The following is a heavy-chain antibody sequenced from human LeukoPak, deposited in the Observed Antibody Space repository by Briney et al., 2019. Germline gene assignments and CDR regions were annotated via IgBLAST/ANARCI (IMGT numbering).Heavy chain of an antibody. V-gene: IGHV1-18*01. Sequence: GASVKVSCKASGYTFTSYGMNWVRQAPGQGLEWMGWISAYNGNTNYAQKLQGRVTMTTDTSTSTVYMELSSLRSEDTAVYYCARHEGQWLALDYWGQGTLVTVSS. J-gene: IGHJ4*02. CDR1: GYTFTSYG. CDR3: ARHEGQWLALDY. CDR2: ISAYNGNT. D-gene: IGHD6-19*01.